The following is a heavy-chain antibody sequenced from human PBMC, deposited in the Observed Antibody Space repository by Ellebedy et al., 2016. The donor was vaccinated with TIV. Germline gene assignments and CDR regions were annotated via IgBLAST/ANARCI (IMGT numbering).Heavy chain of an antibody. CDR2: IYNSGSS. CDR1: GASMTSGPYY. Sequence: SETLSLTXAVSGASMTSGPYYWSWIRQPAGEGPEWLGRIYNSGSSNYNPSLKSRIAMSVDTSKNQFSLSLASVTAADTAVYYCATSDWFSSSSFDYWGHGIPVTVSS. J-gene: IGHJ4*01. CDR3: ATSDWFSSSSFDY. D-gene: IGHD6-6*01. V-gene: IGHV4-61*02.